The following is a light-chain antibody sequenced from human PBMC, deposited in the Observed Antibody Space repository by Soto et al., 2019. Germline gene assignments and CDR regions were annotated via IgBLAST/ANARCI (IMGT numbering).Light chain of an antibody. J-gene: IGKJ4*01. Sequence: DIQMTQSPSSVSASVGDRVTITCRASQAISIWLAWYQQKPGKVPKLLIYTASSLQSGVPSRFSGSGSGTEFTLTISSLQPEDFATYYCQQANSFPLTFGGGTKVAMK. CDR1: QAISIW. CDR3: QQANSFPLT. V-gene: IGKV1-12*01. CDR2: TAS.